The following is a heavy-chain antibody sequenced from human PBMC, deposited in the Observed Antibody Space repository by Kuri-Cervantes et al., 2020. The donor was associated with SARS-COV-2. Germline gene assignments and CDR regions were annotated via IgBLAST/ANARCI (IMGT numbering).Heavy chain of an antibody. CDR3: ARDVVTGNRVGPTSDAFDI. D-gene: IGHD1-20*01. CDR1: GGPISSSSYY. CDR2: IYYSGST. J-gene: IGHJ3*02. Sequence: GSLRLSCTVSGGPISSSSYYWGWIRQPPGKGLEWIGSIYYSGSTYYNPSLKSRVTISVDRSKNQFSLKLSSVTAADTAVYYCARDVVTGNRVGPTSDAFDIWGQGTMVTVSS. V-gene: IGHV4-39*07.